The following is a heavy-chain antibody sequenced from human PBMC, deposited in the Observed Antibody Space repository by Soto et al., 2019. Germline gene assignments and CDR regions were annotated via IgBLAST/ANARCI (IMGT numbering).Heavy chain of an antibody. J-gene: IGHJ6*02. Sequence: PSETLSLTCTVSGGSISSYYWSWIRQPPGKGLGWIGYIYYSGSTNYNPSLKSRVTISVDTSKNQFSLKLSSVTAADTAVYYCARLYYYGSGSYYDYYYYGMDVWGQGTTVTVSS. CDR2: IYYSGST. CDR1: GGSISSYY. CDR3: ARLYYYGSGSYYDYYYYGMDV. V-gene: IGHV4-59*01. D-gene: IGHD3-10*01.